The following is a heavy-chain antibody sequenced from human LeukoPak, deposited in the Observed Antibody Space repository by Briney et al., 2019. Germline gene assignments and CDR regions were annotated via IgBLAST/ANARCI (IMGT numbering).Heavy chain of an antibody. J-gene: IGHJ6*02. V-gene: IGHV3-23*01. CDR1: GFTFSSYA. CDR2: ISGSGGST. D-gene: IGHD6-13*01. CDR3: ANIAAAGPYYYYGMDV. Sequence: PGGSLRPSCAASGFTFSSYAMSWVRQAPGKGLEWVSAISGSGGSTYYADSVKGRFTISRDNSKNTLYLQMNSLRAEDTAVYYCANIAAAGPYYYYGMDVWGQGTTVTVSS.